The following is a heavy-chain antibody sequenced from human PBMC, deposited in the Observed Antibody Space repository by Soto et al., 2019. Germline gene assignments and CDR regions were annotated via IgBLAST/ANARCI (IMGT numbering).Heavy chain of an antibody. Sequence: QVQLVQSGAEVKKPGSSVMVSCKASGGTFSSYAISWVRQAPGQGLEWMGGIIPIFGTANYAQKFQGRVTITADKSTSTADMELSSLRSEDTAVYYCASASIAEEPHLYFDLWGRGTLVTVSS. J-gene: IGHJ2*01. CDR1: GGTFSSYA. CDR3: ASASIAEEPHLYFDL. CDR2: IIPIFGTA. V-gene: IGHV1-69*06. D-gene: IGHD6-6*01.